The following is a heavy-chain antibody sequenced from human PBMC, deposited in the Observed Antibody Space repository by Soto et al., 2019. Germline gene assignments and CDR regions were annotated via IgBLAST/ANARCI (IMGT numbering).Heavy chain of an antibody. Sequence: SLRLSCAASGFTFSRYTMHWVRQAPGKGLEWVAVISYDGSNKYYADSVKGRFTISRDNSKNTLYVQMKSLRAEDTAVFYCAKDQDYYASGSYPDYWGQGTLVTVSS. CDR1: GFTFSRYT. D-gene: IGHD3-10*01. V-gene: IGHV3-30-3*01. J-gene: IGHJ4*02. CDR3: AKDQDYYASGSYPDY. CDR2: ISYDGSNK.